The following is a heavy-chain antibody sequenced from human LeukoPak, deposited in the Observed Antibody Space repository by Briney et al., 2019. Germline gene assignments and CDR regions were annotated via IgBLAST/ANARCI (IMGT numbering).Heavy chain of an antibody. CDR3: ARSGSIQAHRRVVPAVYYGMDV. D-gene: IGHD2-2*01. J-gene: IGHJ6*02. V-gene: IGHV4-31*03. CDR2: IHYSGST. CDR1: GGSISSGGYY. Sequence: PSETLSLTCTVSGGSISSGGYYWSWIRQHPGKGLEWIGYIHYSGSTYYNPSLKSRVTISVDTSKNQFSLKLSSVTAADTAVYYCARSGSIQAHRRVVPAVYYGMDVWGQGTTVTVSS.